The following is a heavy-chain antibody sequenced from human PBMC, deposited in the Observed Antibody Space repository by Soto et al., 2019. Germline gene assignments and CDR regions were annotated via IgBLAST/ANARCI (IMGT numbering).Heavy chain of an antibody. D-gene: IGHD4-17*01. V-gene: IGHV3-48*03. J-gene: IGHJ5*02. Sequence: EVQLVESGGGLVQPGGSLRLSCAASGFTFSSYEMNWVRQAPGKGLEWVSYISSSGSTIYYADSVKGRFTISRDNAKNSLYLQMNSLRAEDTAVYYCARADRGYGDYGGDANWFDPWGQGTLVTVSS. CDR2: ISSSGSTI. CDR1: GFTFSSYE. CDR3: ARADRGYGDYGGDANWFDP.